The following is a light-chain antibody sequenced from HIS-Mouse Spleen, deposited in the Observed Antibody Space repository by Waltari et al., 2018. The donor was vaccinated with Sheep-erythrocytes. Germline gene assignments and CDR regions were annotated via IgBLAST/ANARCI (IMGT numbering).Light chain of an antibody. CDR2: GVS. Sequence: QSALTQPPSASGSHGQSVTISCTGTSSDVGGYNYVSWYQQHPGKAPKRMIYGVSTRPSGVPDRFSGSKSGNTDSLTVSGLQAEDEADYYCSSYAGSNNWVFGGGTKLTVL. J-gene: IGLJ3*02. CDR3: SSYAGSNNWV. V-gene: IGLV2-8*01. CDR1: SSDVGGYNY.